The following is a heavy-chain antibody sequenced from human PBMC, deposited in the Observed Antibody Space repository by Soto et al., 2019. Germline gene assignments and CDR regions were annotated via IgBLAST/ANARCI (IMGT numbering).Heavy chain of an antibody. Sequence: QVQLQESGPGPVRPSETLSLICSVSGVSISDTHCWGWIRQPPGKGLEWVGGMYFSGRTYYNPSLQSRVTISVDSSKNHFSLQLSSVTAADTAIYYCATNSDSHGLYFLHWGQGTLATVSS. CDR3: ATNSDSHGLYFLH. CDR2: MYFSGRT. D-gene: IGHD3-22*01. CDR1: GVSISDTHC. V-gene: IGHV4-39*01. J-gene: IGHJ4*02.